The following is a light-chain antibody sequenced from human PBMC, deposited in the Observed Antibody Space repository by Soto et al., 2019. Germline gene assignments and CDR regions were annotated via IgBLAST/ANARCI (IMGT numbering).Light chain of an antibody. Sequence: EIVLTQSPGTLSLSPGERATLSCRASQSVSSSYLAWYQQKHGQAPRLLIYGASRRATGIPDLFSGSGSGTDFHLTIIRLETQDFAMFYCHQYDSSPITFGQETRLQI. J-gene: IGKJ5*01. CDR3: HQYDSSPIT. CDR1: QSVSSSY. V-gene: IGKV3-20*01. CDR2: GAS.